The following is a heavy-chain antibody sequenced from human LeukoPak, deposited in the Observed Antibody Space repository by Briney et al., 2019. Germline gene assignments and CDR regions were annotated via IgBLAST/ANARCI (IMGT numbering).Heavy chain of an antibody. CDR1: GFTFSSSG. CDR2: ILYNGSNK. V-gene: IGHV3-33*01. CDR3: ARAGGYCSGGSCYRGYSWFDP. J-gene: IGHJ5*02. D-gene: IGHD2-15*01. Sequence: GGSLRLSCAASGFTFSSSGMHGVRRAPGKGLEWVAVILYNGSNKYYADSVKGRFTISRDNSKNTLYLQMNSLRVVDTAVYYCARAGGYCSGGSCYRGYSWFDPWGQGTLVTVSS.